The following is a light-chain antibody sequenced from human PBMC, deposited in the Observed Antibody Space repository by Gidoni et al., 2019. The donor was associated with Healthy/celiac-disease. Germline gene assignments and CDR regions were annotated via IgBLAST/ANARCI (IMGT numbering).Light chain of an antibody. CDR1: SSNLGAGYD. CDR3: QSYDSSLSAHVV. CDR2: GNS. Sequence: QSVLTQPPSVSGAPGQRVTISCTGSSSNLGAGYDVPWYQQLPGTAPKLLIYGNSNRPSGVPDRFSGSKSGTSASLAITGLQAEDEADYYCQSYDSSLSAHVVFGGGTKLTVL. V-gene: IGLV1-40*01. J-gene: IGLJ2*01.